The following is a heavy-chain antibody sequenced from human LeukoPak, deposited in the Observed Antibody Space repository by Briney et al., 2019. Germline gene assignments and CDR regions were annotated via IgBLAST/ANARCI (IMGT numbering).Heavy chain of an antibody. D-gene: IGHD5-18*01. V-gene: IGHV3-53*01. Sequence: GGSLRLSCAASGFTVSSNYMSWVRQAPGKGLEWVSVIYSGGSTYYADSVKGRFTISKDNSKNTLYLQMNSMRAEDSAVYYCARGVATAHDAFDIWGQGTMVTVSS. J-gene: IGHJ3*02. CDR3: ARGVATAHDAFDI. CDR1: GFTVSSNY. CDR2: IYSGGST.